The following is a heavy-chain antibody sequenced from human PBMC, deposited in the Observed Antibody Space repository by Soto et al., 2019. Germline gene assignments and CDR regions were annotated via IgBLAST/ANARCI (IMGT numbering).Heavy chain of an antibody. Sequence: ETLSLTCPVSGGSISSYYWSWIRQPPGKGLEWIGYIYYSGSTNYNPSLKSRVTISVDTSKNQFSLELSSVTAADTAVYYCARARAQDFWSGYYAVLGMDVWGQGTKVTVYS. CDR3: ARARAQDFWSGYYAVLGMDV. D-gene: IGHD3-3*01. CDR2: IYYSGST. CDR1: GGSISSYY. V-gene: IGHV4-59*01. J-gene: IGHJ6*02.